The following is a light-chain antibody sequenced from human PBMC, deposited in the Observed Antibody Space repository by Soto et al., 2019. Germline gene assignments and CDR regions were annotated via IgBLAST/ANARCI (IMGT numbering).Light chain of an antibody. V-gene: IGLV2-14*01. CDR2: DIS. CDR1: SSDVGGYNY. CDR3: SSYTRSSTVV. J-gene: IGLJ2*01. Sequence: QSVLTQPASVSGSPGQSITISCTGTSSDVGGYNYVSWYQQHPGKAPKLMIYDISNRPSGVSNRFSGSKSGNTASLTISGLRAEDEADYYCSSYTRSSTVVFGGATKLTVL.